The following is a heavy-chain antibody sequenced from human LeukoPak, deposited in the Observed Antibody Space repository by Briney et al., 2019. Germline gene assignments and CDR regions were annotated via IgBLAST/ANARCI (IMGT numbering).Heavy chain of an antibody. Sequence: GGSLRPSCAASGFTFSSYAMHWVRQAPGKGLEWVAVISYDGSNKYYADSVKGRFTISRDNSKNTLYLQMNSLRAEDTAVYYCASCGYCNNGLFDYWGQGTLVTVSS. CDR3: ASCGYCNNGLFDY. J-gene: IGHJ4*02. V-gene: IGHV3-30-3*01. D-gene: IGHD2-8*01. CDR1: GFTFSSYA. CDR2: ISYDGSNK.